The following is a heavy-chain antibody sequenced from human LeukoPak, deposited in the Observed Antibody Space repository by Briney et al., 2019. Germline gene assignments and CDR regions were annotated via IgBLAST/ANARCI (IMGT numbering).Heavy chain of an antibody. CDR1: GGSISSSNW. J-gene: IGHJ4*02. V-gene: IGHV4-4*02. D-gene: IGHD3-9*01. CDR2: IYHSGST. Sequence: SGTLSLTCAVSGGSISSSNWWSWVRPPPGKGLEWIGEIYHSGSTNYNPSLKSRVTISVDKSKNQFSLKLSSVTAADTAVYYCARGGYFDWLLPLDYWGQGTLVTVSS. CDR3: ARGGYFDWLLPLDY.